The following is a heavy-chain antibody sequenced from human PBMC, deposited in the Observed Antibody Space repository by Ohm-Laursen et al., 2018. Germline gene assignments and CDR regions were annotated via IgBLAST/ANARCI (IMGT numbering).Heavy chain of an antibody. J-gene: IGHJ4*02. Sequence: SLRLSCAAPGFSFSTYSMNWVRQPPGKGLEWVSFITSSSSYIYYADSVRGRFSISRDNAKNSLYLQMNSLRAEDTAVYYCARASYGYCSGGSCYSSAVDYWGQGTLVTVSS. D-gene: IGHD2-15*01. CDR3: ARASYGYCSGGSCYSSAVDY. CDR1: GFSFSTYS. V-gene: IGHV3-21*01. CDR2: ITSSSSYI.